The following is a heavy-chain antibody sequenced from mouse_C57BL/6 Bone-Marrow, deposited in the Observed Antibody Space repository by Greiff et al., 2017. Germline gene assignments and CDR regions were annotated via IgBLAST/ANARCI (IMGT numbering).Heavy chain of an antibody. J-gene: IGHJ2*01. Sequence: EVQLQQSGPELVKPGASVKISCKASGYTFNDYNMNWVKQSHGKSLEWIGDINPNNGGISYNQKFKGKATLTVDKSSSTANMELRSLTSEDSAVYYSARGGGDGYFLYYFDYWGQGTTLTVSS. CDR3: ARGGGDGYFLYYFDY. CDR2: INPNNGGI. D-gene: IGHD2-3*01. V-gene: IGHV1-26*01. CDR1: GYTFNDYN.